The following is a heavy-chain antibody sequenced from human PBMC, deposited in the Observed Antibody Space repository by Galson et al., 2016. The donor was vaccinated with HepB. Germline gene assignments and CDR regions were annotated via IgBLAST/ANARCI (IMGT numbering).Heavy chain of an antibody. CDR3: AREHDIWTSYAFDI. J-gene: IGHJ3*02. Sequence: SVKVSCKASGFTLTSYAIKWVRQAPGQRLEWMGWINVGNGYTKYSEKFQGRVTITRDTSASTVYMELSSLRSEDTAVYYCAREHDIWTSYAFDIWGQGTMITVSS. CDR2: INVGNGYT. D-gene: IGHD3/OR15-3a*01. CDR1: GFTLTSYA. V-gene: IGHV1-3*01.